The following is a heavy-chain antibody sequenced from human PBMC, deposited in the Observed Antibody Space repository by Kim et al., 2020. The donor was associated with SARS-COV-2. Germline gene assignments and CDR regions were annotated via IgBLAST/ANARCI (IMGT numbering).Heavy chain of an antibody. CDR2: GST. V-gene: IGHV4-34*01. Sequence: GSTTYNPSLKSRVTISVDTSKNQFSLKLSSVTAADTAVYYCARGEDWFDPWGQGTLVTVSS. CDR3: ARGEDWFDP. J-gene: IGHJ5*02.